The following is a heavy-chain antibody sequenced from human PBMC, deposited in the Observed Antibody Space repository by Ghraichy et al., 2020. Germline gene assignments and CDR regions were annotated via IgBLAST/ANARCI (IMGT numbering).Heavy chain of an antibody. Sequence: SSISSSSYYIYYADSVKGRFTISRDNAKNSLYLQMNSLRAEDTAVYYCASPTLANYGMDVWGQGTTVPFS. V-gene: IGHV3-21*01. CDR3: ASPTLANYGMDV. J-gene: IGHJ6*02. CDR2: ISSSSYYI.